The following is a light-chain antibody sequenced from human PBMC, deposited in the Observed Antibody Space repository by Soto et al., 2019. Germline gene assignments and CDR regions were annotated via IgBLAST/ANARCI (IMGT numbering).Light chain of an antibody. CDR3: QQYSSYPYT. J-gene: IGKJ2*01. Sequence: DIQMTQSPSTLSASVGDRVTITCRASQSISSWLAWYQQKPGKAPNLLIYKASRLQSGVPSRFSGSGSGTEFALTITSLQPDDLATYYCQQYSSYPYTFGQGTKLEIK. V-gene: IGKV1-5*03. CDR2: KAS. CDR1: QSISSW.